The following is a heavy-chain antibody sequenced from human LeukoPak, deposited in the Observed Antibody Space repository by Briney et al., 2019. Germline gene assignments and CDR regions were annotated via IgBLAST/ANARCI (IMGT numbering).Heavy chain of an antibody. CDR1: GYTFTSYN. D-gene: IGHD5-12*01. J-gene: IGHJ4*02. CDR2: INPSGGTT. V-gene: IGHV1-46*01. Sequence: ASVKVSCKASGYTFTSYNMHWVRQAPGQGLEWMGIINPSGGTTIYAQKFQGRVTMTRDTSTSTVYMELSSLRSEDTAVYYCATRSIRGYDYILDYWGQGTLVTVSS. CDR3: ATRSIRGYDYILDY.